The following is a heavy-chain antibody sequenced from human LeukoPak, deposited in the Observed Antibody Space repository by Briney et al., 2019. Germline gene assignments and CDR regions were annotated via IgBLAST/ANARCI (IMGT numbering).Heavy chain of an antibody. CDR2: ISGSGGNT. CDR1: GFTFISYA. V-gene: IGHV3-23*01. Sequence: GRSLTLSCAASGFTFISYAMSWVRQAPGKVLEWVSAISGSGGNTYYADSVKGRFTISRDNSKNTLYLQMNSLRAEDTAVYYCAKDLYGSGSYFDYWGQGTLVTVSS. CDR3: AKDLYGSGSYFDY. J-gene: IGHJ4*02. D-gene: IGHD3-10*01.